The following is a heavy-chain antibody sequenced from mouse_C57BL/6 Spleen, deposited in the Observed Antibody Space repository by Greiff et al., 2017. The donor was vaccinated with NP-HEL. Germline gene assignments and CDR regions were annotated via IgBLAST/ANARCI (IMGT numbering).Heavy chain of an antibody. Sequence: QVQLQQSGAELVRPGASVTLSCKASGYTFTDYEMHWVKQTPVHGLEWIGAIDPETGGTAYNQKFKGKAILTADKSSSTAYMELRSLTSEDSAVYYCTRGNIYYDYAWFAYWGQGTLVTVSA. CDR1: GYTFTDYE. D-gene: IGHD2-4*01. CDR2: IDPETGGT. CDR3: TRGNIYYDYAWFAY. V-gene: IGHV1-15*01. J-gene: IGHJ3*01.